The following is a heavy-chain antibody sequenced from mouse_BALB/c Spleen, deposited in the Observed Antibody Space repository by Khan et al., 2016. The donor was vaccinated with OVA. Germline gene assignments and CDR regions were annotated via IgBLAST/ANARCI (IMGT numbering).Heavy chain of an antibody. V-gene: IGHV9-3-1*01. D-gene: IGHD2-14*01. CDR3: ARVGYNGTMDF. CDR1: GFTFTNYG. J-gene: IGHJ4*01. CDR2: INTYTGEP. Sequence: QIQLVQSGPELKKPGGTVQISCKASGFTFTNYGMNWVRQAPGKGLKWMGWINTYTGEPTFTDDFKGRFAFSLETSASTAYLQINSLKNEDTATYFCARVGYNGTMDFWGQGTSVTVSS.